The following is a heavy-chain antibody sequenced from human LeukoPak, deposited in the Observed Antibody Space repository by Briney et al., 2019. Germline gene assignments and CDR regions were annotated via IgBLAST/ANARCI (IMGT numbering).Heavy chain of an antibody. CDR3: ARENPRYSSGWSPGYGMDV. J-gene: IGHJ6*02. CDR1: GYTFTGYY. CDR2: INPNSGGT. Sequence: ASVKVSCKASGYTFTGYYMHWVRQAPGQGLEWMGWINPNSGGTNYAQKFQCWVTMTRDTSISTAYMELSRLRSDDTAVYYCARENPRYSSGWSPGYGMDVWGQGTTVTVSS. V-gene: IGHV1-2*04. D-gene: IGHD6-19*01.